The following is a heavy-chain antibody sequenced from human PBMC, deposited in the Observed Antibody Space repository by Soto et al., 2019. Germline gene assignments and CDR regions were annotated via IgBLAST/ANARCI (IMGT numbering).Heavy chain of an antibody. CDR2: VYYTGDT. V-gene: IGHV4-59*08. CDR1: SGPDRSHN. CDR3: VRQGIDYLHGLVDV. Sequence: QVQLQQSGPRLVKPSETLSLTCTVSSGPDRSHNWGWIRQPPGRGLEWIGYVYYTGDTAYNPSLRXXVXXSADTSTNDISLTLSSVTAADTAVYYCVRQGIDYLHGLVDVWGQGITVSVSS. J-gene: IGHJ6*02. D-gene: IGHD4-17*01.